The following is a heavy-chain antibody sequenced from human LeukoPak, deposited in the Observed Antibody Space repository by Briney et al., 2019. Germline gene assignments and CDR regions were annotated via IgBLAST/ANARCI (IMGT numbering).Heavy chain of an antibody. CDR2: ICAYNGNT. V-gene: IGHV1-18*01. D-gene: IGHD1-26*01. CDR3: ASFSPLGAVDP. J-gene: IGHJ5*02. CDR1: GYTFTSYG. Sequence: GASVKVSCKASGYTFTSYGIRWVRPAPGQGLAWMGWICAYNGNTNYAQKLQGRVTMTTDTSTSTAYMELRSLRSDDTAVYYCASFSPLGAVDPWGQGTLVTVSS.